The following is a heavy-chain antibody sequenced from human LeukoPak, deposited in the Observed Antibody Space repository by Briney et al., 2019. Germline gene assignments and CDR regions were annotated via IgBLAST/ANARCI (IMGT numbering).Heavy chain of an antibody. J-gene: IGHJ3*02. CDR2: TYYRSKWYN. CDR3: ARGRTDLGGYNDAFDI. D-gene: IGHD3-22*01. V-gene: IGHV6-1*01. CDR1: GDTVSGYSAA. Sequence: SQTLSLTCAISGDTVSGYSAAWNWITQSPSRGLEWLGRTYYRSKWYNDYAVSVKSRITINPDTSKNQFSLHLNSVTPEDTAVYYRARGRTDLGGYNDAFDIWGQGTMVTVSS.